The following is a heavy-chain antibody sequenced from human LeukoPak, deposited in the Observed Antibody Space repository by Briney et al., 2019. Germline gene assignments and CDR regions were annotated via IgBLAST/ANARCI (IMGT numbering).Heavy chain of an antibody. V-gene: IGHV3-74*01. Sequence: GGSLRLSCAASGFTFSSYWMHWVRQAPGKGLVWVSRINNDGSSTSYADSVKGRFTLSRDNAKNTLYLQMNSLRAEDTAVYYCARPTKEGSSWYWWFDPWGQGTLVTVSS. CDR2: INNDGSST. CDR3: ARPTKEGSSWYWWFDP. CDR1: GFTFSSYW. J-gene: IGHJ5*02. D-gene: IGHD6-13*01.